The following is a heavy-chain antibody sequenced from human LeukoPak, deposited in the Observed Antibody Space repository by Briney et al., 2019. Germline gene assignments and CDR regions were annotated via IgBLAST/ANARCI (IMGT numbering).Heavy chain of an antibody. CDR3: ASSIMITFGGVIPAPFDY. J-gene: IGHJ4*02. D-gene: IGHD3-16*02. Sequence: GGTLRLSCAASGITFSSYEMNWVRQAPGKGLEWVSYISSSGSTIYYADSVKGRFTISRDNAKNSLYLQMNSLRAEDTAVYYCASSIMITFGGVIPAPFDYWGQGTLVTVSS. CDR1: GITFSSYE. V-gene: IGHV3-48*03. CDR2: ISSSGSTI.